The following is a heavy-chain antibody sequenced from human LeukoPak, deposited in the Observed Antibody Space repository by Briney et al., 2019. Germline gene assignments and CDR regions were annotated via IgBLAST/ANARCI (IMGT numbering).Heavy chain of an antibody. D-gene: IGHD3-10*01. CDR3: ARGQNYYGSGSQTFDI. Sequence: TGGSLRLSCAASGFTFSSYATHWVRQAPGKGLQWVAVISHDGSNKYYADSVKGRFTISRDSSKNTLYLQVSSLRAEDTAWYYCARGQNYYGSGSQTFDIWGQGTMVTVSS. CDR2: ISHDGSNK. V-gene: IGHV3-30-3*01. CDR1: GFTFSSYA. J-gene: IGHJ3*02.